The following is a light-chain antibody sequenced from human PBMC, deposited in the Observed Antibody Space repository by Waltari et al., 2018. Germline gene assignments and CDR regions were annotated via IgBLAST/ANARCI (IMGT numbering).Light chain of an antibody. Sequence: QSALTQPASVSGSLGQSIPISCTGTSSYVGGYNYVSWCHQHPGKAPRPMTYDVSKRPSGVSNRFSGSKSGNTASLTISGLQAEDEGDYHCCSFASSNSYVFGTGTMVTVL. V-gene: IGLV2-14*01. CDR1: SSYVGGYNY. J-gene: IGLJ1*01. CDR2: DVS. CDR3: CSFASSNSYV.